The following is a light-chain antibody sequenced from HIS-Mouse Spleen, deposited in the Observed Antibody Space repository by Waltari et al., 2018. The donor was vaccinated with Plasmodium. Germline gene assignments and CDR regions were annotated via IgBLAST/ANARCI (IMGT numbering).Light chain of an antibody. CDR1: ALPKQY. CDR2: KDS. CDR3: QSADSSGTPNWV. J-gene: IGLJ3*02. V-gene: IGLV3-25*03. Sequence: SYELTQPPSVSVSPGQTARITCSGDALPKQYAYWYQQKPVQAPVLVIYKDSERPSGIPERVSGSSSGTTVTLTISGVQAEDEADYYCQSADSSGTPNWVFGGGTKLTVL.